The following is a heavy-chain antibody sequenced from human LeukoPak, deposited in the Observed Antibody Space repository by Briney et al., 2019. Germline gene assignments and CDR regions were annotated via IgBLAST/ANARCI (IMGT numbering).Heavy chain of an antibody. D-gene: IGHD1-1*01. Sequence: GECLKISCKGSGYSFTSYWIGWVRQMPGKGLEWMGIIFPGDSNTRYSPSFQGQVTISADKSINTAYLQWSSLKASDTAIYYCAREQQLVLFDYWGQGALVTVSS. CDR1: GYSFTSYW. V-gene: IGHV5-51*01. CDR3: AREQQLVLFDY. CDR2: IFPGDSNT. J-gene: IGHJ4*02.